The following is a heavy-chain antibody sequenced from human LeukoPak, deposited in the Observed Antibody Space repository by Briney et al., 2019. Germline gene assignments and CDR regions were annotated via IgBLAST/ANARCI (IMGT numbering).Heavy chain of an antibody. Sequence: ASVKVSCKVSGYTLTELSMHWVRQAPGKGLEWMGGFDPEDGETIYAQKFQGRVTMTEDTSTDTAYMELSSLRPEDTAVYYCATPLANWGTDWYFDLWGRGTLVTVSS. J-gene: IGHJ2*01. D-gene: IGHD7-27*01. CDR2: FDPEDGET. V-gene: IGHV1-24*01. CDR3: ATPLANWGTDWYFDL. CDR1: GYTLTELS.